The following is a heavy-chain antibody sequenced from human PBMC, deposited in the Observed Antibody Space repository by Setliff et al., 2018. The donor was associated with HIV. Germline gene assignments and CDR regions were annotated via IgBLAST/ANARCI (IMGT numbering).Heavy chain of an antibody. CDR1: GGSFSGYN. D-gene: IGHD3-22*01. Sequence: SETLSLTCAVYGGSFSGYNWSWIRQPPGKGLEWIGEINHSGSTNYNPSLKSRVTISVDTSKKQFSLKLTSVTAADTAVYYCARGGKVISDNWFDPWGQGTLVTVSS. CDR3: ARGGKVISDNWFDP. J-gene: IGHJ5*02. CDR2: INHSGST. V-gene: IGHV4-34*01.